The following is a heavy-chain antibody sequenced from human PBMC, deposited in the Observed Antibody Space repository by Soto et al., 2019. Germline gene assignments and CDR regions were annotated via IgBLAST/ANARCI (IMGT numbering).Heavy chain of an antibody. CDR1: GFTFSSYE. CDR2: ISSNGRTI. Sequence: EVQLVESGGGLVQPGGSLRLSCSASGFTFSSYEINWVRQAPGKGLEWVSYISSNGRTIDYADSVKGRFTISRDNAKKSLYLQLNSLRAEDTAVYYCARVGVAGARSLDFWGQGTLVTVSS. J-gene: IGHJ4*02. D-gene: IGHD1-26*01. CDR3: ARVGVAGARSLDF. V-gene: IGHV3-48*03.